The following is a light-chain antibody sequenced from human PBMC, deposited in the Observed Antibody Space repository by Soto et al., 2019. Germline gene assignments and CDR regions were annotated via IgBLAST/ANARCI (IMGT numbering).Light chain of an antibody. CDR3: EAWDGSLNVVL. Sequence: QSVLTQPPSASGTPGQRVTISCSGSSSSIGTNTVNWYQHLPGSAPKLLIYSNDQRPSGVPARFSGSKSGTSASLAINGLQPDDEADYYCEAWDGSLNVVLFGGGTKLTVL. J-gene: IGLJ2*01. CDR2: SND. V-gene: IGLV1-44*01. CDR1: SSSIGTNT.